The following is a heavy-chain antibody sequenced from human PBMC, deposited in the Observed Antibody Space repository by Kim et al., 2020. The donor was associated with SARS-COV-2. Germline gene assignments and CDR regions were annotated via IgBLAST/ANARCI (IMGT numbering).Heavy chain of an antibody. CDR2: ISGSGRST. CDR1: GFTFTTYA. CDR3: AKDTRVTMETTGGYIFNY. Sequence: GGSLRLSCVASGFTFTTYAMSWVRQAPGKGLEWVSGISGSGRSTYYADSVKGRFTVSRDNSKNTLYLQMNSLRVEDTAVYYCAKDTRVTMETTGGYIFNYWGQGTLVTVSS. D-gene: IGHD4-17*01. J-gene: IGHJ4*02. V-gene: IGHV3-23*01.